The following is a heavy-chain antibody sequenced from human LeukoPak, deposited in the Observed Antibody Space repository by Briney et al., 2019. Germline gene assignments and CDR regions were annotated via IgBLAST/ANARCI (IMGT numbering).Heavy chain of an antibody. CDR1: GGSISSYY. CDR3: ARVRSDFWSGYYHDY. CDR2: IYYSGST. V-gene: IGHV4-59*01. J-gene: IGHJ4*02. Sequence: NPSETLSRTCTVSGGSISSYYWSWIRQPPGKGLEWIGYIYYSGSTNYNPSLKSRVTISVDTSKNQFSLKLSSVTAADTAVYYCARVRSDFWSGYYHDYWGQGTLVTVSS. D-gene: IGHD3-3*01.